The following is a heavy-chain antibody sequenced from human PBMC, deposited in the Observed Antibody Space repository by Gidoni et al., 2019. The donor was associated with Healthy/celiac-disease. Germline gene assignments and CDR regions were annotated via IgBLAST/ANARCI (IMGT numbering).Heavy chain of an antibody. V-gene: IGHV4-59*01. CDR3: ARALCGGDCYAPPLFDY. J-gene: IGHJ4*02. Sequence: QVQLQESGPGLVKPSETLSLTCTVSGGSISSYYWSWIRQPPGKGLEWIGYIYYSGSTNYNPSLKSRVTISVDTSKNQFSLKLSSVTAADTAVYYCARALCGGDCYAPPLFDYWGQGTLVTVSS. CDR1: GGSISSYY. D-gene: IGHD2-21*02. CDR2: IYYSGST.